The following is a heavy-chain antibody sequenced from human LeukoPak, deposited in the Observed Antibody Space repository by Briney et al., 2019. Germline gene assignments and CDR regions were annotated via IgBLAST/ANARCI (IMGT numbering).Heavy chain of an antibody. D-gene: IGHD6-19*01. CDR3: ARLYSSGWHLLDY. CDR2: INHSGST. J-gene: IGHJ4*02. Sequence: SETLSLTCAVYGGSFSGYYWSWIRQPPGKGLEWIGEINHSGSTNYNPSLKSRVTISVDTSKNQFSLKLSSVTAADTAVYYCARLYSSGWHLLDYWGQGTLVTVSS. V-gene: IGHV4-34*01. CDR1: GGSFSGYY.